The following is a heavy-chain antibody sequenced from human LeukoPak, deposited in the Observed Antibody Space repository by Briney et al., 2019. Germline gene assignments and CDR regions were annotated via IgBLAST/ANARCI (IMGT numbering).Heavy chain of an antibody. CDR1: GGSISSSSYY. D-gene: IGHD3-10*01. Sequence: SETLSLTCTVSGGSISSSSYYWGWIRQPPGKGLEWIVSIYYSGSTYYNPSLKSRVTISVDTSKKQFSLKLSSVTAADTAVYYCARDVATMVRGENYFDYWGQGTLVTVSS. V-gene: IGHV4-39*07. J-gene: IGHJ4*02. CDR2: IYYSGST. CDR3: ARDVATMVRGENYFDY.